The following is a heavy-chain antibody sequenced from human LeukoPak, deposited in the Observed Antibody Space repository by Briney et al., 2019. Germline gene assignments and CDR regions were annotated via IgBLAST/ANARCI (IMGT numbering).Heavy chain of an antibody. V-gene: IGHV4-59*12. CDR2: IYYSGST. CDR3: ARGSSRRIVVVPAAKNGFDY. D-gene: IGHD2-2*01. J-gene: IGHJ4*02. Sequence: SETLSLTCTVSGGSISSYYWSWIRQPPGKGLEWIGYIYYSGSTNYNPSLKSRVTISVDTSKNQFSLKLSSVTAADTAVYYCARGSSRRIVVVPAAKNGFDYWGQGTLVTVSS. CDR1: GGSISSYY.